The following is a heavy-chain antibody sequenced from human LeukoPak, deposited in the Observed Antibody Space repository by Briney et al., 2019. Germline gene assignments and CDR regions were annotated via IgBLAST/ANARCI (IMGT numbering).Heavy chain of an antibody. CDR2: INTNSRYI. Sequence: GGSLRLSCAASGFTFSSYTINWVRQAPGKGLEWVSSINTNSRYIYYADSVKGRFTISRDNAKNSLYLQMNTLRAEDTAVYYCASPTARGAFDIWGQGTMVTVSS. CDR1: GFTFSSYT. J-gene: IGHJ3*02. CDR3: ASPTARGAFDI. D-gene: IGHD5-18*01. V-gene: IGHV3-21*01.